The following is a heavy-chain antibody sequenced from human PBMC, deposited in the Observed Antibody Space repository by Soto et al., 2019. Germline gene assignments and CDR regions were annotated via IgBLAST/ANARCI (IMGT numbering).Heavy chain of an antibody. Sequence: SETLSLTCTVSGGSISSYYWSWIRQPPGKGLEWIGYIYYSGSTNYNPPLKSRVTISVDTSKNQFSLKLSSVTAADTAVYYCARDRLYYYDSSGYAEGFDPWGQGTLVTVSS. CDR3: ARDRLYYYDSSGYAEGFDP. CDR1: GGSISSYY. V-gene: IGHV4-59*01. D-gene: IGHD3-22*01. CDR2: IYYSGST. J-gene: IGHJ5*02.